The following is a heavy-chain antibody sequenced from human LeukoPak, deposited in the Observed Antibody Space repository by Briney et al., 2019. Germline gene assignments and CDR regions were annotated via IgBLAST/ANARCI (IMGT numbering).Heavy chain of an antibody. CDR2: IYTGDST. Sequence: GGSLRLSCAASGFTVSSNYMSWVRQAPGKGLEWVSVIYTGDSTYYVDSVKGRFTISRDNAKNTLYLQMNSLRAEDTAVDYCARESASDDYGAYDYWGQGTLVAVSS. CDR1: GFTVSSNY. J-gene: IGHJ4*02. D-gene: IGHD4-17*01. CDR3: ARESASDDYGAYDY. V-gene: IGHV3-66*01.